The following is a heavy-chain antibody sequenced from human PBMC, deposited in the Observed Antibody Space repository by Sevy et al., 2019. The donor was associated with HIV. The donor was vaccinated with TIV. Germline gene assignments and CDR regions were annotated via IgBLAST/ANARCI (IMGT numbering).Heavy chain of an antibody. CDR3: ASTRDYYESNGYYFDF. V-gene: IGHV1-24*01. CDR2: FDPEDGKT. CDR1: GSTPTQLS. J-gene: IGHJ4*02. Sequence: ASVKVSCKVSGSTPTQLSMHWVRQAPGIGLEWMVTFDPEDGKTLYAQKFQGRVTMTEETSTHTAYMELSSLTSEDTAIYYCASTRDYYESNGYYFDFWGQGTLVTVSS. D-gene: IGHD3-22*01.